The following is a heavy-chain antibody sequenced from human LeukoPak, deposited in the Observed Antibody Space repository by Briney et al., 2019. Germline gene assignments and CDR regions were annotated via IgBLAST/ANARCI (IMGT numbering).Heavy chain of an antibody. D-gene: IGHD5-24*01. Sequence: GGSLRLSCVASGFTFSSYAMSWVRQAPGKGLEWVSGISNSGGGTYYADSVRGRFTISRDNSKNTPYVQMNSLRAEDTAVYYCAKDVAPLTWLQEPGAFDIWGQGTMVTVSS. CDR3: AKDVAPLTWLQEPGAFDI. CDR1: GFTFSSYA. V-gene: IGHV3-23*01. J-gene: IGHJ3*02. CDR2: ISNSGGGT.